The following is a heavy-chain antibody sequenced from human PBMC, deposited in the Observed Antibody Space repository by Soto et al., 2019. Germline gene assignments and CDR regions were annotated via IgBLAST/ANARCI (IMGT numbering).Heavy chain of an antibody. CDR2: VNPGGDGP. V-gene: IGHV1-46*03. CDR3: AVDGAAPYTGFDF. J-gene: IGHJ4*02. CDR1: GYTFTKFC. Sequence: QVQLVQSGVEVKKPGGSVLLSCKASGYTFTKFCLHWVRQAPGQGLEWMGRVNPGGDGPTYALKCQCRGTMTRDTSTSSVHMELSSLRSEDTAVYYCAVDGAAPYTGFDFWGQGTLVTVSS. D-gene: IGHD3-16*01.